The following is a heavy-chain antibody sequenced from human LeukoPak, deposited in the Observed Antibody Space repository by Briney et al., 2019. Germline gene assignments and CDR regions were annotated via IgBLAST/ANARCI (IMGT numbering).Heavy chain of an antibody. V-gene: IGHV3-48*03. CDR1: GFAFSSYE. CDR3: ARVGQWIDY. CDR2: ISGSGTTM. D-gene: IGHD6-19*01. J-gene: IGHJ4*02. Sequence: GGSLRLSCAASGFAFSSYEMNWVRQVPGKGLQWVSYISGSGTTMSCADSVKGRFTMSRDNAKNSLYLQLNSLRAEDTAVYYCARVGQWIDYWGQGTLVTVSS.